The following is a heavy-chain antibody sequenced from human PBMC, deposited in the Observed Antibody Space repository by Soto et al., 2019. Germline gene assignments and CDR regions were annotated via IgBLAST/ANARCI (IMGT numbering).Heavy chain of an antibody. D-gene: IGHD3-3*01. J-gene: IGHJ5*02. CDR3: ARRADFWRTAAFGGWFDP. Sequence: PSETLSLTCTVSGGSISSYYWSWIRQPPGKGLEWIGYIYYSGSTNYNPSLKSRVTISVDTSKNHFSLKLSSVTAADTAVYYCARRADFWRTAAFGGWFDPWGQGTLVTVSS. V-gene: IGHV4-59*08. CDR1: GGSISSYY. CDR2: IYYSGST.